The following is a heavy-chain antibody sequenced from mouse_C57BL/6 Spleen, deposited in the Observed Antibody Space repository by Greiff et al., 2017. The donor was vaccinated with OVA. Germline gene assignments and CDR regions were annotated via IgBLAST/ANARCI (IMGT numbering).Heavy chain of an antibody. J-gene: IGHJ2*01. V-gene: IGHV2-5*01. CDR1: GFSLTSYG. CDR2: IWRGGST. CDR3: AKNQGSSGYGVDYVDY. D-gene: IGHD3-2*02. Sequence: VQLQQSGPGLVQPSQSLSITCTVSGFSLTSYGVHWVRQSPGKGLEWLGVIWRGGSTDYNAAFMSRLSITKDNSKSQVFFKMNSLQADDTAIYYCAKNQGSSGYGVDYVDYWGQGTTLTVSS.